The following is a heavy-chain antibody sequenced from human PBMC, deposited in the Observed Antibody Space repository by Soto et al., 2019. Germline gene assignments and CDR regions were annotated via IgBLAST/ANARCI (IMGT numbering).Heavy chain of an antibody. CDR3: AREGGGSGYYWVVDYYYGMDV. CDR1: GFTFSSYS. Sequence: EVQLVESGGGLVQPGGSLRLSCAASGFTFSSYSMNWVRQAPGKGLEWVSYISSSSSTIYYADSVKGRFTISRDNAKNSLYLQMNSLRDEDTAVYYCAREGGGSGYYWVVDYYYGMDVWGQGTTVTVSS. V-gene: IGHV3-48*02. J-gene: IGHJ6*02. CDR2: ISSSSSTI. D-gene: IGHD3-22*01.